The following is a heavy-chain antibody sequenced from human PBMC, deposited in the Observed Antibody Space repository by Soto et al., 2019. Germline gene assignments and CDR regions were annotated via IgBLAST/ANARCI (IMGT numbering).Heavy chain of an antibody. Sequence: GRSMRLSCAAFGFTFSSHAMSWVRQAPGKGLEWVSAISGSGGSTYYADSVKGRFTISRDNSKNTLYLQMNSLRAEDTAVYYCAKDHPDNWNDDEVYWGQGTLVTVSS. D-gene: IGHD1-1*01. CDR1: GFTFSSHA. CDR2: ISGSGGST. V-gene: IGHV3-23*01. J-gene: IGHJ4*02. CDR3: AKDHPDNWNDDEVY.